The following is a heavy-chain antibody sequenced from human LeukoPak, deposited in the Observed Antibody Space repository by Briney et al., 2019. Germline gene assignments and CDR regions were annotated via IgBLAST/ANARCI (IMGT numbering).Heavy chain of an antibody. V-gene: IGHV4-31*03. CDR1: GVSISSGSYL. CDR2: TLYSGGT. D-gene: IGHD3-10*01. Sequence: SQTLSLTCTVSGVSISSGSYLWNWIRQHPGTGLEWIGHTLYSGGTYYNPSLKSRLTISVDTSKNQLSLKLTSVTAADTAVYYCARDRAGGMDVWGQGTTVTVSP. J-gene: IGHJ6*01. CDR3: ARDRAGGMDV.